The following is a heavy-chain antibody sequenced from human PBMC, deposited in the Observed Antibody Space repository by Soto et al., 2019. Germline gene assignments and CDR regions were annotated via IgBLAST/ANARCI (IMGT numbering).Heavy chain of an antibody. V-gene: IGHV3-11*05. Sequence: QVQLVESGGGLVKPGGSLRLSCAASGFIFSDYYMNWIRQAPGKGLEWVSNINSGSTYINYADSVKGRFTMSRDNPKNSLYQQMNSLRAEDTAIYYCVRSRWIHLPDRWGQGTLVTVCS. CDR1: GFIFSDYY. D-gene: IGHD5-18*01. CDR2: INSGSTYI. J-gene: IGHJ5*02. CDR3: VRSRWIHLPDR.